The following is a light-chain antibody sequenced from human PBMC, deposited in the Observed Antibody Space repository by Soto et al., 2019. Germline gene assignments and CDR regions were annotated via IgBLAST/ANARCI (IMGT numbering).Light chain of an antibody. CDR2: WAS. V-gene: IGKV4-1*01. Sequence: DIVMTQSPDSLAVSLGERATVNCKSSQSVLYSSNNKNNLAWYQQKPGQPPKLLINWASTRKSGVPDRFSGSGSGTDFTLTISSLQAEDVAVYYCQQYYILPYTFGQGTKLEIK. J-gene: IGKJ2*01. CDR3: QQYYILPYT. CDR1: QSVLYSSNNKNN.